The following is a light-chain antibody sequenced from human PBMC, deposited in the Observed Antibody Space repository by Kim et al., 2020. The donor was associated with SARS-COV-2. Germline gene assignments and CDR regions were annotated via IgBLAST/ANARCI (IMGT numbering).Light chain of an antibody. CDR3: QQSSRYPFT. J-gene: IGKJ2*01. Sequence: ASVGDRVTLTCRASQSISKWLAWYRQKPGEAPELLIYKTSILQSGVPSRFSGSGSGTEFTLTISNLQPDDFATYYCQQSSRYPFTFGQGTKVDIK. V-gene: IGKV1-5*03. CDR2: KTS. CDR1: QSISKW.